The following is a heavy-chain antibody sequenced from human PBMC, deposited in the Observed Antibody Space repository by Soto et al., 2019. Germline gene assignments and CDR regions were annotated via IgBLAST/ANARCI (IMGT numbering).Heavy chain of an antibody. D-gene: IGHD2-15*01. Sequence: ASVKVSCKASGYTFTSYDINWVRQATGQGLEWMGWMNPNSGNTGYARKFQGRVTMTRNTSISTVYKELGSLRSEDTAVYYCARPWTVPYCSGDICYSGYAFDIWGQGTMVTVSS. CDR1: GYTFTSYD. CDR3: ARPWTVPYCSGDICYSGYAFDI. J-gene: IGHJ3*02. V-gene: IGHV1-8*01. CDR2: MNPNSGNT.